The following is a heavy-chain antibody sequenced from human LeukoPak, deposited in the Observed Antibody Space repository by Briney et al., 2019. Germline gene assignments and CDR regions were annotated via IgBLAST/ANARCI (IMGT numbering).Heavy chain of an antibody. CDR2: IYPGDSDT. D-gene: IGHD6-13*01. CDR1: GYSFTSYW. Sequence: GESLKISCKGSGYSFTSYWSGWVRQMPGKGLEWMGIIYPGDSDTRYSPSFQGQVTISADKSISTAYLQWSSLKASDTAMYYCARSKDRIAAAGTNWFDPWGQGTLVTVSS. V-gene: IGHV5-51*01. CDR3: ARSKDRIAAAGTNWFDP. J-gene: IGHJ5*02.